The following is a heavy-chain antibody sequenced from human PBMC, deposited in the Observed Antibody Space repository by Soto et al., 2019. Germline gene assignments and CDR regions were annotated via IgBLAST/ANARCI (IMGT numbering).Heavy chain of an antibody. CDR3: ARGFWVTIFGVVIPNYYYYGMDV. D-gene: IGHD3-3*01. CDR1: GGSVSVYY. Sequence: KPSETVALTRAVYGGSVSVYYWGLIRQPQGKGLEWIGEINHSGSTNYNPSLKSRVTISVDTSKDQFSLKLSSVTAADTAVYYCARGFWVTIFGVVIPNYYYYGMDVWGQGTTVTVSS. J-gene: IGHJ6*02. CDR2: INHSGST. V-gene: IGHV4-34*01.